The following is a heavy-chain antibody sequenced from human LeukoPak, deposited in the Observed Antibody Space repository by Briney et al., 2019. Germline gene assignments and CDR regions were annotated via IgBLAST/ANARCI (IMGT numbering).Heavy chain of an antibody. V-gene: IGHV4-34*01. CDR2: INHSGST. D-gene: IGHD2-8*01. CDR3: ARDPLYCTNGVCSFSYMDV. CDR1: GGSFSGYY. Sequence: SETLSLTCAVYGGSFSGYYWSWIRQPPGKGLEWIGEINHSGSTNYNPSLKSRVTISVDTSKNQFSLKLSSVTAADTAVYYCARDPLYCTNGVCSFSYMDVWGKGTTVTVSS. J-gene: IGHJ6*03.